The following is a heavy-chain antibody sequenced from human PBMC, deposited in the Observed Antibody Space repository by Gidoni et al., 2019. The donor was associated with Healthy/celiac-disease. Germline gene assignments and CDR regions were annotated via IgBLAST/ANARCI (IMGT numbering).Heavy chain of an antibody. D-gene: IGHD6-13*01. CDR2: ISSSSSYI. J-gene: IGHJ4*02. Sequence: EVQLVESGGGLVKPGGSLRLSCAASGFTFSSYSMNWVRQAPGKGLEWVSSISSSSSYIYYADSVKGRFTISRDNAKNSLYLQMNSLRAEDTAVYYCARAEEDSSSWYGNDYWGQGTLVTVSS. CDR1: GFTFSSYS. CDR3: ARAEEDSSSWYGNDY. V-gene: IGHV3-21*01.